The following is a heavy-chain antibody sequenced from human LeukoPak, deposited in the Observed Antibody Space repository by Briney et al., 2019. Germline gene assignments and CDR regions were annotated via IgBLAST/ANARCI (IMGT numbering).Heavy chain of an antibody. CDR3: ARGPYGDYVLYYFDY. Sequence: PSETLSLTCTVSGGSISSYYWSWIRQPPGKGLEWIGYIYYSGSTNYNPSLKSRVTISVDTSKNQFSLKLSSVTAADTAVYYCARGPYGDYVLYYFDYWGQGTLVTVSS. V-gene: IGHV4-59*01. CDR2: IYYSGST. CDR1: GGSISSYY. D-gene: IGHD4-17*01. J-gene: IGHJ4*02.